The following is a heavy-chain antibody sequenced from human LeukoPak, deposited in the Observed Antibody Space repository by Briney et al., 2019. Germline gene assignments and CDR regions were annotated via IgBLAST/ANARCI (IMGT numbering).Heavy chain of an antibody. Sequence: HPGESLRLSCAASGFTFSSYDMHWVRQATGKGPEWVSAIGTAGDTYYPGSVKGRFTISKENAKNSLYLQMNSLRAGDTAVYYCARGVAAGTGYYYYGMDVWGQGTTVTVSS. CDR3: ARGVAAGTGYYYYGMDV. V-gene: IGHV3-13*01. J-gene: IGHJ6*02. CDR1: GFTFSSYD. D-gene: IGHD6-13*01. CDR2: IGTAGDT.